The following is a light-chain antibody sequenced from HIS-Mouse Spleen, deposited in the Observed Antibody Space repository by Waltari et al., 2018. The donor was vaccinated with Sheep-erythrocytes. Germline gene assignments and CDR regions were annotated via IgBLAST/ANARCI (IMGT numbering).Light chain of an antibody. Sequence: QSALTQPRSVSGSPGQSVTISCTGTSSDVGGYNYVSWYQQHPGKAPKLMIYDVSKRPSGVPDRFSGSKAGNTASRIISGLQAEDEADYYCCSYAGSYNHVFATGTKVTVL. J-gene: IGLJ1*01. CDR1: SSDVGGYNY. V-gene: IGLV2-11*01. CDR2: DVS. CDR3: CSYAGSYNHV.